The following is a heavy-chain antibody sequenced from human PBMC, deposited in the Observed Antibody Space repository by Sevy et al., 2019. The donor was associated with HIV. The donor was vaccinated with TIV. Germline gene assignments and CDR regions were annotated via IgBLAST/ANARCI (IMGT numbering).Heavy chain of an antibody. D-gene: IGHD6-13*01. CDR1: GFTFDDYA. Sequence: GGYLRLSCAASGFTFDDYAMHWVRQVPGKGLEWVSLISRDGSVIYYADSVKGRFSISRDNSKNSLYLQMNSLRPEHTALYYCAKASRMSAVGFFGHWGQGTLVSVSS. V-gene: IGHV3-43D*03. CDR3: AKASRMSAVGFFGH. CDR2: ISRDGSVI. J-gene: IGHJ4*02.